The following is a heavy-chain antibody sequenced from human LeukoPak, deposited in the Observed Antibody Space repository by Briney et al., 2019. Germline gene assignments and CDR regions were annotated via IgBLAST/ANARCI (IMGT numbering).Heavy chain of an antibody. CDR2: IFWNDDK. CDR1: GFSLSTTTMG. Sequence: KESGPTLVKPTQTLTLTCTFSGFSLSTTTMGVGWIRQPPGKALEWLALIFWNDDKRYSPSLTSRLTVIKDTSKNQVVLTMTKLGPVDKATYFCAHIVLGDNWFDPWGQGTLVTVSS. V-gene: IGHV2-5*01. CDR3: AHIVLGDNWFDP. J-gene: IGHJ5*02. D-gene: IGHD3-10*02.